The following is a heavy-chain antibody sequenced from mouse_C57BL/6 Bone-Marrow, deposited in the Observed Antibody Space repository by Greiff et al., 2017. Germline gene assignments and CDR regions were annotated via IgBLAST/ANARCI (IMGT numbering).Heavy chain of an antibody. J-gene: IGHJ2*01. CDR2: IDPSDSYT. CDR1: GYTFTSYW. D-gene: IGHD1-1*01. Sequence: VQLQQSGAELVMPGASVKLSCKASGYTFTSYWMHWVKQRPGQGLEWIGEIDPSDSYTNYNQKFKGKSTLTVDKSSSTAYMQLSSLTSEDSAVYYCATYYYGSSPYYFDYWGQGTTLTVSA. CDR3: ATYYYGSSPYYFDY. V-gene: IGHV1-69*01.